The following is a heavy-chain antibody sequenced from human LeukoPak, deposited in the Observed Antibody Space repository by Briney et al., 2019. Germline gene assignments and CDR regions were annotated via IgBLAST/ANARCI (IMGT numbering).Heavy chain of an antibody. D-gene: IGHD3-3*01. Sequence: GGSLRLSCSASGFTVSSNYMSWVRQAPGRGLEWVSVIYCGGRTYYANSVKGRFTISRDNSKNTLYLQMNSLRAEDTAVYYCARVFPTIFGVERGPFDYWGQGTLVTVSS. CDR2: IYCGGRT. CDR1: GFTVSSNY. CDR3: ARVFPTIFGVERGPFDY. V-gene: IGHV3-53*01. J-gene: IGHJ4*02.